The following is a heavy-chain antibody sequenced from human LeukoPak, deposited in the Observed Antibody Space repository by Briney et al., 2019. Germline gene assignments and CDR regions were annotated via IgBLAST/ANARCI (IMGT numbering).Heavy chain of an antibody. V-gene: IGHV4-34*01. CDR3: ARIDITMVRGAAKAGMDV. J-gene: IGHJ6*04. CDR2: INHSGST. CDR1: GGSFSGYY. Sequence: SETLSLTCAVYGGSFSGYYWSWIRQPPGKGLEWIGEINHSGSTNYNPSLKSRVTISVYTSKIQFSLKLSSVTAADTAVYYCARIDITMVRGAAKAGMDVWGKGTTVTVSS. D-gene: IGHD3-10*01.